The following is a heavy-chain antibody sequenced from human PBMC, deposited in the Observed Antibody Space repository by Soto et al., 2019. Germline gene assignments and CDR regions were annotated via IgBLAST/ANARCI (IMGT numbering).Heavy chain of an antibody. V-gene: IGHV3-30-3*01. CDR2: ISSDGNNK. CDR3: ARVFPRDVDY. J-gene: IGHJ4*02. Sequence: QVQLVESGGGVVQPGRSLRLSCAASGFSFSSFALHWVRQAPGKGLEWVALISSDGNNKYYVDSVKGRFTISRDNSQNTVYLPMNSLRPEDTDVYYCARVFPRDVDYWGQGTLVTVSS. CDR1: GFSFSSFA.